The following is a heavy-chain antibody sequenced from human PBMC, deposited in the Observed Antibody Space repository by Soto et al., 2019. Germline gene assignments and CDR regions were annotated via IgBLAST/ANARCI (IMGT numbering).Heavy chain of an antibody. CDR2: INHSGIT. CDR1: GGSFNGYY. CDR3: ARGIIWIFGVVYWLDP. V-gene: IGHV4-34*01. D-gene: IGHD3-3*01. J-gene: IGHJ5*02. Sequence: ETRSLTCAVYGGSFNGYYWSWIRQPPGKVLELSGEINHSGITNYXXSVKSRVXXSLDRSKNQCXLKLSXVTTADTAVYYCARGIIWIFGVVYWLDPWGQGTLVT.